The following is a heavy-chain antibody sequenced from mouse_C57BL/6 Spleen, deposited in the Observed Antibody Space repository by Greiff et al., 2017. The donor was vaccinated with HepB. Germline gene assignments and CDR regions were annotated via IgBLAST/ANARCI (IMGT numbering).Heavy chain of an antibody. V-gene: IGHV5-4*01. CDR2: ISDGGSYT. Sequence: EVQVVESGGGLVKPGGSLKLSCAASGFTFSSYAMSWVRQTPEKRLEWVATISDGGSYTYYPDNVKGRFTISRDNAKNNLYLQMSHLKSEDTAMYYCAREGYYDYPFAYWGQGTLVTVSA. CDR1: GFTFSSYA. CDR3: AREGYYDYPFAY. J-gene: IGHJ3*01. D-gene: IGHD2-4*01.